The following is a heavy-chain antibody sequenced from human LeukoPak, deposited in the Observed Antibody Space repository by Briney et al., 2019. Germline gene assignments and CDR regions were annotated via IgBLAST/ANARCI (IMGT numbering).Heavy chain of an antibody. CDR3: TRDKVQTYYYDSRGYYYTLLAFDY. V-gene: IGHV1-46*03. Sequence: ASVKVSCKASGYTFTSYYMHWVRQAPGQGLEWMGIINPSGGSTSYAQKFQGRVTMTRDTSTSTVYMELSSLRSEDTAVYYCTRDKVQTYYYDSRGYYYTLLAFDYWRQGTLVTVSS. J-gene: IGHJ4*02. CDR1: GYTFTSYY. D-gene: IGHD3-22*01. CDR2: INPSGGST.